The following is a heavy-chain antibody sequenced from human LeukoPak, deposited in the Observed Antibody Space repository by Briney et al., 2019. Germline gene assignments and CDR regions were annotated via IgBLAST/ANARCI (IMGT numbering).Heavy chain of an antibody. CDR1: GGSFSGYY. V-gene: IGHV4-34*01. J-gene: IGHJ5*02. CDR3: ARAPEDIVVVPAAINRQNWFDP. CDR2: INHSGST. Sequence: SETLSLTCAVYGGSFSGYYWSWIRQPPGKGLEWIGEINHSGSTNYNLSLKSRVTISVDTSKNQFSLKLSSVTAADTAVYYCARAPEDIVVVPAAINRQNWFDPWGQGTLVTVSS. D-gene: IGHD2-2*02.